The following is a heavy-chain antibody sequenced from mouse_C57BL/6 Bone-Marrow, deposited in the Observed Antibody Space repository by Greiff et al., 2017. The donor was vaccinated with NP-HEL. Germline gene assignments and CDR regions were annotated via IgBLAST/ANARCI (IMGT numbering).Heavy chain of an antibody. CDR1: GFTFSSYA. J-gene: IGHJ1*03. V-gene: IGHV5-9-1*02. CDR2: ISSGGDYI. D-gene: IGHD1-1*01. Sequence: DVQLVESGEGLVKPGGSLKLSCAASGFTFSSYAMSWVRQTPEKRLEWVAYISSGGDYIYYADTLKGRFTISRDNARNTLYLQMSRLKSEDTAMYDCTRDPVVEPWYFDVWGTGTTFTVSS. CDR3: TRDPVVEPWYFDV.